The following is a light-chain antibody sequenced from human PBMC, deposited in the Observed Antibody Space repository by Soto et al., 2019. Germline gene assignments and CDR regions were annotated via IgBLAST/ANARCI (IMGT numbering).Light chain of an antibody. J-gene: IGKJ5*01. CDR1: QSISSH. Sequence: DIQMTQSPSSLSASIGDRATITCRASQSISSHLSWFQQKPGHAPTLLIYAASSMQSAVPSRFSGSGSGTDFTLTISRLQPEDFATYYCQQSCSTSMTFGQGTRLEIK. V-gene: IGKV1-39*01. CDR3: QQSCSTSMT. CDR2: AAS.